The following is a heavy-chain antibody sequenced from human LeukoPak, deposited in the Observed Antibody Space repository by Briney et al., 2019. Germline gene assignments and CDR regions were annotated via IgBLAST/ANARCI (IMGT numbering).Heavy chain of an antibody. D-gene: IGHD1-26*01. CDR2: IIPILGIA. Sequence: SVKVSCKASGGTFSSYAISWVRQAPGQGLEWMGRIIPILGIANYAQKFQGRVTITADKSTSTAYMELSSLRSEDTAVYYCAREWELLRIQDYWGQGTLVTASS. V-gene: IGHV1-69*04. J-gene: IGHJ4*02. CDR3: AREWELLRIQDY. CDR1: GGTFSSYA.